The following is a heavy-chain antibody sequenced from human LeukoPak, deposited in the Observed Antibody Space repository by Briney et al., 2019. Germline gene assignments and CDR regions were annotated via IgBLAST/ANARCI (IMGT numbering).Heavy chain of an antibody. CDR3: ARDKGYDILTGYYFDP. CDR2: IYYSGST. CDR1: GGSISSGDYY. J-gene: IGHJ5*02. V-gene: IGHV4-30-4*01. D-gene: IGHD3-9*01. Sequence: SETLSLTCTVSGGSISSGDYYWSWIRQPPGKGLEWIGCIYYSGSTYYNPSLKSRVTISVDTSKNQFSLKLSSVTAADTAVYYCARDKGYDILTGYYFDPWGQGTLVIVSS.